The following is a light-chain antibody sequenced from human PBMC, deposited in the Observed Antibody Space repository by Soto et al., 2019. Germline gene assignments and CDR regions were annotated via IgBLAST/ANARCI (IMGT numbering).Light chain of an antibody. V-gene: IGKV3-15*01. J-gene: IGKJ4*01. Sequence: EIVMTQSPATLSVSPGERVTLSCRASQSVSTNLAWYQQKPGQAPRPLIYGASTRATGVPARFSGSGSGTEFTLTIRSLQYEDFAVYYCQHYNNLWGFGGGTKVEIQ. CDR2: GAS. CDR3: QHYNNLWG. CDR1: QSVSTN.